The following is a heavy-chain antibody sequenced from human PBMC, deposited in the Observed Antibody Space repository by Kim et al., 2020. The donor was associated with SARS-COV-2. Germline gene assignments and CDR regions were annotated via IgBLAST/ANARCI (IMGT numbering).Heavy chain of an antibody. CDR1: GGSISSSSYY. CDR3: ARQPRRITIFGVVKPPSDWFDP. J-gene: IGHJ5*02. Sequence: SETLSLTCTVSGGSISSSSYYWGWIRQPPGKGLEWIGSIYYSGSTYYNPSLKSRVTISVDTSKNQFSLKLSSVTAADTAVYYCARQPRRITIFGVVKPPSDWFDPWGQGTLVTVSS. V-gene: IGHV4-39*01. D-gene: IGHD3-3*01. CDR2: IYYSGST.